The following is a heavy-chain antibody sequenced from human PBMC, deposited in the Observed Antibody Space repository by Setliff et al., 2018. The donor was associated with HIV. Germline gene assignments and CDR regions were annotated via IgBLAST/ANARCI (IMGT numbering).Heavy chain of an antibody. CDR1: GGTFSSYA. Sequence: SVKVSCKASGGTFSSYAISWVRQAPGQGLEWMGGIIPILGIANYAQKFQGRVTITADKSTSTAYMELSSLRSEDTAVYYCASEEGSGDGYNSGGAFDIWGQGTMVTVSS. V-gene: IGHV1-69*10. J-gene: IGHJ3*02. CDR2: IIPILGIA. D-gene: IGHD5-12*01. CDR3: ASEEGSGDGYNSGGAFDI.